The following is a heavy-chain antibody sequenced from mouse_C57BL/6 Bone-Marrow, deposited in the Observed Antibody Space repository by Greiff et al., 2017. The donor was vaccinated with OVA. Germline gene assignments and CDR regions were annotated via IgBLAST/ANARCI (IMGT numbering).Heavy chain of an antibody. Sequence: VQLQQPGAELVMPGASVKLSCKASGYTFTSYWMHWVKQRPGQGLEWIGEIDPSDSYTNYNQKFKGKSTLTVDKSSSTAYMQLSSLTSEDSAVYYCARSHYSNYDAMDYWGQGTSVTVSS. CDR3: ARSHYSNYDAMDY. V-gene: IGHV1-69*01. D-gene: IGHD2-5*01. CDR1: GYTFTSYW. J-gene: IGHJ4*01. CDR2: IDPSDSYT.